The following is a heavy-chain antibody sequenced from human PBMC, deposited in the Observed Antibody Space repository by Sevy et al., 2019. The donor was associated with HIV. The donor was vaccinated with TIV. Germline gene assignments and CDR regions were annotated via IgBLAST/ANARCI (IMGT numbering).Heavy chain of an antibody. V-gene: IGHV3-64*02. CDR2: ISSNGGST. J-gene: IGHJ3*02. CDR3: ARGGVATIINDAFDI. Sequence: GESLKISCAASGFTFSSYAMHWVRQAPGKGLEYVSAISSNGGSTYYADSVKGRFTISRDNSKNTLYLQMGSLRAEDMAVYYCARGGVATIINDAFDIWGQGTMVTVS. CDR1: GFTFSSYA. D-gene: IGHD5-12*01.